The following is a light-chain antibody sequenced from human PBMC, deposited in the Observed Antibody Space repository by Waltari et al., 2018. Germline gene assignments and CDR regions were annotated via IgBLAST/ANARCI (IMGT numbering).Light chain of an antibody. Sequence: ETVMTQSPATLSVSQGERATLSCRASQSVSSNLAWYQQKPGQAPRLLIYGASTRATGIPARFSGSGSGTEFTLTISSLQSEDFAVYYCQQYNNWPPLITFGPGTKVDIK. J-gene: IGKJ3*01. V-gene: IGKV3-15*01. CDR3: QQYNNWPPLIT. CDR1: QSVSSN. CDR2: GAS.